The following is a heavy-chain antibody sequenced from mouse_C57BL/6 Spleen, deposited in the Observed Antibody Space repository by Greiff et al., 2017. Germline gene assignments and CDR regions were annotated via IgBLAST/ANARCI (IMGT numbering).Heavy chain of an antibody. CDR2: IHPNSGST. CDR1: GYTFPSYW. CDR3: ATQFITTVVATPY. V-gene: IGHV1-64*01. D-gene: IGHD1-1*01. J-gene: IGHJ3*01. Sequence: QVQLQQPWAELVKPGASVKLSCKSSGYTFPSYWMHWVKPRPGQGLEWIGMIHPNSGSTNYNEKFKSKATLTVDKSSSTAYMQLSSLTSEDSAVYYCATQFITTVVATPYWGQGTLVTVSA.